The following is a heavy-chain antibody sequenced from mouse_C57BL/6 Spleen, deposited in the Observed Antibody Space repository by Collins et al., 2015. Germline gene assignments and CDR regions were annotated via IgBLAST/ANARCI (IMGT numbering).Heavy chain of an antibody. D-gene: IGHD1-1*02. CDR3: ARDQGGNPDYYAMDY. CDR1: GFTFSDYY. J-gene: IGHJ4*01. V-gene: IGHV5-4*02. CDR2: ISDGGSYT. Sequence: EVQLVESGGGLVKPGGSLKLSCAASGFTFSDYYMYWVRQTPEKRLEWVATISDGGSYTYYPDSVKGRFTISRDNAKNNLYLQMSSLKSEDTAMYYCARDQGGNPDYYAMDYWGQGTSVTVSS.